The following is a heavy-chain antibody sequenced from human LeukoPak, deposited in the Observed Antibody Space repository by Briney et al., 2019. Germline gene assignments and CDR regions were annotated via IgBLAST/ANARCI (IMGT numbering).Heavy chain of an antibody. V-gene: IGHV5-51*01. CDR1: GYIFFSYC. Sequence: AESLKISCKGSGYIFFSYCSACLRHIPAKGLVLMGTIFPGDSATRYSPSFEGQVTISADRTTTTAYLQWSSLKASDTAIYYCASRHNYGSESYSFFDLWGQGTLVTVSS. J-gene: IGHJ4*02. CDR3: ASRHNYGSESYSFFDL. CDR2: IFPGDSAT. D-gene: IGHD3-10*01.